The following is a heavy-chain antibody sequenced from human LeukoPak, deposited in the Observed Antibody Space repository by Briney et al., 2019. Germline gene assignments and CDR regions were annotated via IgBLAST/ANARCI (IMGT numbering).Heavy chain of an antibody. J-gene: IGHJ4*02. CDR3: TTAYYDFWSGYSGYYFDY. D-gene: IGHD3-3*01. V-gene: IGHV3-15*01. CDR1: GFTFSSAW. CDR2: IKSKTDGGTT. Sequence: PGGSLRLSCAASGFTFSSAWMSWVRQAPGKGLEWVGRIKSKTDGGTTDYAAPVKGRFTISRDDSKNTLYLQMNSLKTEDTAVYYCTTAYYDFWSGYSGYYFDYWGQGTLVTVSS.